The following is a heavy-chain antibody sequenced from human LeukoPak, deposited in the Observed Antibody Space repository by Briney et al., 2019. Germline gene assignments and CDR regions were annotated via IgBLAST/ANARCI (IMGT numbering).Heavy chain of an antibody. Sequence: SETLSLTCTVSGGSISSSSYYWGWIRQPPGKGLEWIGSINYSGTTYNNPSLKGRVTISVDTSKNQFSLKLSSVTAADTAVYYCARLPIVVVPSTSFDIWGQGTMVTVSS. CDR3: ARLPIVVVPSTSFDI. CDR1: GGSISSSSYY. V-gene: IGHV4-39*01. CDR2: INYSGTT. D-gene: IGHD2-2*01. J-gene: IGHJ3*02.